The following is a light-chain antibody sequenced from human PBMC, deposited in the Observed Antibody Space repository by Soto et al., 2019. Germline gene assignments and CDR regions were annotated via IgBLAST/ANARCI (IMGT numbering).Light chain of an antibody. V-gene: IGKV1-12*01. CDR2: STS. CDR1: QGIDNG. Sequence: DIQMTQSPSSVSASEGDRVTITCRASQGIDNGVAWYQQKPGKSPKLLIYSTSRLQTGVPSRFAGGGSGTDFTLTISSLQAEDFATYYCQQANSFPRTFGQGTKVEIK. J-gene: IGKJ1*01. CDR3: QQANSFPRT.